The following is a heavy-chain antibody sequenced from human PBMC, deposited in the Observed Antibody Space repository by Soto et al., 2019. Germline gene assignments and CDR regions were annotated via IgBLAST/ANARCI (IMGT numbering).Heavy chain of an antibody. CDR2: IDPSDSYT. V-gene: IGHV5-10-1*01. CDR3: ARHFSNLLYYYGMDV. CDR1: GYSFTSYW. Sequence: PGESLKISCKGSGYSFTSYWISWVRQMPGKGLEWMGRIDPSDSYTNYSPSFQGHVTISADKSISTAYLQWSSLKASDTAMYYCARHFSNLLYYYGMDVWGQGTTVTVSS. D-gene: IGHD2-2*01. J-gene: IGHJ6*02.